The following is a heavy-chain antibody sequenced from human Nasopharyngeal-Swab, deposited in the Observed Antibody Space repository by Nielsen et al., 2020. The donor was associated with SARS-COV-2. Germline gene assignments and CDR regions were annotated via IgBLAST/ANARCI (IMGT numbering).Heavy chain of an antibody. J-gene: IGHJ4*02. CDR3: VKGPPAVIHYFDY. Sequence: GESLKISCAASGFTFTTYDMSWVRQAPGKGLEWVSGINGSGESTHYADSVQGRFTISRDNSKNTLYLQMNSLRAEDTAVYYFVKGPPAVIHYFDYWGKGTLVTVSS. CDR2: INGSGEST. V-gene: IGHV3-23*01. D-gene: IGHD2-21*01. CDR1: GFTFTTYD.